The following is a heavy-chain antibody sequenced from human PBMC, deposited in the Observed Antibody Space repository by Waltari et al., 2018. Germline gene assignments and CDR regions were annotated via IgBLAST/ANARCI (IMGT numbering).Heavy chain of an antibody. V-gene: IGHV1-69*04. CDR2: IIPILGIA. D-gene: IGHD3-3*01. Sequence: QVQLVQSGAEVKKPGSSVKVSCKASGGTFSSYAISWVRQAPGQGLEWMGGIIPILGIANDAQKFQGRVTITADESTSTAYMELSSLRSEDTAVYYCARASTIFGVVTSGFDPWGQGTLVTVSS. J-gene: IGHJ5*02. CDR1: GGTFSSYA. CDR3: ARASTIFGVVTSGFDP.